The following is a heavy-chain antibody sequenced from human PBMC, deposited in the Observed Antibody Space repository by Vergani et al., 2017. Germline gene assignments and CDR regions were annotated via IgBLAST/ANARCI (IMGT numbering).Heavy chain of an antibody. CDR3: ARSIVSRNPPDYFDN. CDR1: GDSIDSVSYY. V-gene: IGHV4-61*02. Sequence: QVQLQESGPGLVKPSQTLSLTCTVSGDSIDSVSYYWTWIRQPAGKGLEWIGRIYASGNTNYNPPLRSRVIMSVDTSKNQISLKLTSVTAADTAVDYCARSIVSRNPPDYFDNWGQGTLVTVSS. J-gene: IGHJ4*02. CDR2: IYASGNT. D-gene: IGHD1-14*01.